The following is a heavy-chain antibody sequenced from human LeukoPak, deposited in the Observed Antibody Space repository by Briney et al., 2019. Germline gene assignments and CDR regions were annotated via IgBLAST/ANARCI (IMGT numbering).Heavy chain of an antibody. D-gene: IGHD5-18*01. CDR3: ARHPTYSYGIFDY. V-gene: IGHV4-34*01. CDR1: GGSFSDYY. CDR2: INHSGTT. Sequence: SETLFLTCAVYGGSFSDYYWSWIRQPPGKGLEWIGEINHSGTTNYNPSLKGRVTISIDMSKNHFSLKLSSVTAADTAMYYCARHPTYSYGIFDYWGQGTLVTVSS. J-gene: IGHJ4*02.